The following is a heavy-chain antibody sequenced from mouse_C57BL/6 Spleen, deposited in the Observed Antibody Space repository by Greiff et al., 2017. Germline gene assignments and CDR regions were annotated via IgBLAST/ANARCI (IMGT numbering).Heavy chain of an antibody. J-gene: IGHJ1*03. CDR2: ISSGGGYT. CDR1: GFTFSNYG. D-gene: IGHD5-1*01. V-gene: IGHV5-6*01. CDR3: ARRDSTIPYFDV. Sequence: EVQLVESGGDLVKPGGSLKLPCAASGFTFSNYGMSWVSQTPDKRLEWVATISSGGGYTYYQQNVKGRVTISRDKANSTLYLEMSSLKSEDTAMYYCARRDSTIPYFDVWGKGTTLTVSS.